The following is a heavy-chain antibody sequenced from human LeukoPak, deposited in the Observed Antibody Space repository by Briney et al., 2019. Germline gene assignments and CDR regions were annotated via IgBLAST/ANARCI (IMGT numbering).Heavy chain of an antibody. J-gene: IGHJ4*02. Sequence: PSETLSLTCTVSGGSISSGPYYWGWIRQPPGKGLEWIGNIYYGENTYYNPSLKSRVTISIDTSKNQFYLKLSSLTAADTAVYYCARPNYYGSGSYPYYFDYWGQGTLVTVSS. V-gene: IGHV4-39*01. CDR2: IYYGENT. CDR1: GGSISSGPYY. CDR3: ARPNYYGSGSYPYYFDY. D-gene: IGHD3-10*01.